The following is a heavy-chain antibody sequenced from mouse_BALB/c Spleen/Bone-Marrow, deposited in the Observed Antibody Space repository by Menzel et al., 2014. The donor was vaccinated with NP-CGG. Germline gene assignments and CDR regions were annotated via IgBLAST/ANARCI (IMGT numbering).Heavy chain of an antibody. CDR2: INPYNGDT. J-gene: IGHJ2*01. D-gene: IGHD1-1*01. V-gene: IGHV1-37*01. CDR1: GYSSTGYF. CDR3: GWVYYYGSSYFDY. Sequence: EVQLQQSGPELVKPGASVKISCKASGYSSTGYFMNWVKQSHGKSLEWIGRINPYNGDTFYNQKFKGKATLTVDKSSSTAHMELLSLTSEDSAVYYCGWVYYYGSSYFDYWGQGTTLTVSS.